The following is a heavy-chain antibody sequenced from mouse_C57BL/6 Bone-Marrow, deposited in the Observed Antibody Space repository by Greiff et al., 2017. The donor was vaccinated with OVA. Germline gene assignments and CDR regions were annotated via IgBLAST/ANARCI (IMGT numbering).Heavy chain of an antibody. J-gene: IGHJ2*01. CDR3: ARQEYDYEAYYVDY. CDR2: INSDGGST. CDR1: EYEFPSHD. Sequence: EVKLVESGGGLVQPGESLKLSCESNEYEFPSHDMSWVRKTPEKRLELVAAINSDGGSTYYPDTMERRFIISRDNTKKTLYLQMSSLRSEDTALYYCARQEYDYEAYYVDYWGQGTTLTVSS. V-gene: IGHV5-2*01. D-gene: IGHD2-4*01.